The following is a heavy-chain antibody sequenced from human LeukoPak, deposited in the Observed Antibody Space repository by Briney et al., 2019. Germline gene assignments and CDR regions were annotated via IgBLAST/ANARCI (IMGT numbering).Heavy chain of an antibody. CDR2: IYYSGGT. Sequence: SETLSLTCTVSGGSISNYYWSWIRQPPGEGLEWIGYIYYSGGTYYNPSLKSRVTISVDTSKNQFSLKLSSVTPADTAVYYCARPVITAAGLFDHWGQGILVTVSS. CDR3: ARPVITAAGLFDH. D-gene: IGHD6-13*01. V-gene: IGHV4-59*01. CDR1: GGSISNYY. J-gene: IGHJ4*02.